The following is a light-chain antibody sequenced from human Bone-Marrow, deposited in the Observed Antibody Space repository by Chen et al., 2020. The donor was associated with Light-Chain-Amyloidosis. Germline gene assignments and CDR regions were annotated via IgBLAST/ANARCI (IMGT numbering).Light chain of an antibody. CDR1: SSDVGSDNH. CDR3: SSYTITNTLV. CDR2: EVT. V-gene: IGLV2-14*01. Sequence: QSALTQPASVSGSPGQSITISCTRTSSDVGSDNHVSWYQQHPDKAPKLMIYEVTNRPSWVPDRFSGSKSDNTASLTISGLQTEDEADYFCSSYTITNTLVFGSGTRVTVL. J-gene: IGLJ1*01.